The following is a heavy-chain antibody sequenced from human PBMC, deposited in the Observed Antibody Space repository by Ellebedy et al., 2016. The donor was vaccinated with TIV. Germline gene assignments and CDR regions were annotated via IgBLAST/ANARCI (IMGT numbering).Heavy chain of an antibody. J-gene: IGHJ4*02. CDR2: INPSGGSK. V-gene: IGHV1-46*01. D-gene: IGHD2-15*01. CDR1: GYTFTSYY. Sequence: ASVKVSCKASGYTFTSYYMHWVRQAPGQGLEWKGIINPSGGSKSYAQKFQGRVTMTRDTSTSTVYMELSSLRSEDTAVYYCARDRRYCSGGSCSYYFDYWGQGTLVTVSS. CDR3: ARDRRYCSGGSCSYYFDY.